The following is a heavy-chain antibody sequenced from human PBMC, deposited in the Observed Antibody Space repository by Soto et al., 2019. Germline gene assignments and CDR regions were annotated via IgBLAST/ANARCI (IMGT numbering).Heavy chain of an antibody. Sequence: QVQLVESGGGVVQPERSQRLSCTASKFTFASYVMHWVRQAPGEGLEWVALISFDGTNKYYADSVKGRFTISRDNSKYTMYLEMNSLRPEDTAVYYCARDMIPKIIAGMSAMDVWGQGTTVTVS. CDR2: ISFDGTNK. V-gene: IGHV3-30*04. D-gene: IGHD2-21*01. CDR3: ARDMIPKIIAGMSAMDV. J-gene: IGHJ6*02. CDR1: KFTFASYV.